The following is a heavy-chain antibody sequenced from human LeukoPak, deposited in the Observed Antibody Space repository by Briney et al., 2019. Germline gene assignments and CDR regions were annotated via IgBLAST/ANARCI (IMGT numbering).Heavy chain of an antibody. CDR2: ISYDGSNK. Sequence: GGSLRLPCAASGFTFSSYAMHWVRQAPGKGLEWVAVISYDGSNKYYADSVKGRFTISRDNSKNTLYLQINSPTVEDTAVYYCSNGYCSGDSCYWGQGTLVTVSS. V-gene: IGHV3-30-3*01. J-gene: IGHJ4*02. CDR3: SNGYCSGDSCY. D-gene: IGHD2-15*01. CDR1: GFTFSSYA.